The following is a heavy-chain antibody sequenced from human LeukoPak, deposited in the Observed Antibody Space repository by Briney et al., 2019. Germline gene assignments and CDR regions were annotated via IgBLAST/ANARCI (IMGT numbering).Heavy chain of an antibody. CDR3: AREGGRVAYCGGDCRDAFDI. J-gene: IGHJ3*02. D-gene: IGHD2-21*02. CDR1: GYTFTSYY. V-gene: IGHV1-46*01. Sequence: ASVKVSCKASGYTFTSYYMHWVRQAPGQGLEWMEIINPSDGSTSYARKFQGRVTMTRDTSTSTVYMELSSLRSEDTAVYYCAREGGRVAYCGGDCRDAFDIWGQGTMVTVSS. CDR2: INPSDGST.